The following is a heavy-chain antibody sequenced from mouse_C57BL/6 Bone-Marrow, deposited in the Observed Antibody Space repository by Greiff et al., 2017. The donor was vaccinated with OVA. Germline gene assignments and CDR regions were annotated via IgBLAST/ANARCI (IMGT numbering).Heavy chain of an antibody. J-gene: IGHJ4*01. Sequence: QVQLQQPGAELVKPGASVKMSCKASGYTFTSYWITWVKQRPGQGLEWIGDIYPGSGSTNYNEKFKSKATLTVDTSSSTAYMQLSSLTSEDSAVYYCARQYHYGSSSYAMDYWGQGTSVTVSS. CDR1: GYTFTSYW. D-gene: IGHD1-1*01. CDR3: ARQYHYGSSSYAMDY. V-gene: IGHV1-55*01. CDR2: IYPGSGST.